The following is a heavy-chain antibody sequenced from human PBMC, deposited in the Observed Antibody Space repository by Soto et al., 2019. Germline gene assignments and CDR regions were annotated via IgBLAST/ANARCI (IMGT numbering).Heavy chain of an antibody. D-gene: IGHD1-1*01. CDR3: ARVLGWATTDGWFDP. Sequence: QVQLQQWGAGLLKPSETLSLTCAVYGGSFSGYYWSWIRQPPGKGLEWIGEINHSGSTNYNPSLKSRVTISVDTSKNQFSLKLSSVTAADTAVYYCARVLGWATTDGWFDPWGQGTLVTVSS. CDR2: INHSGST. J-gene: IGHJ5*02. V-gene: IGHV4-34*01. CDR1: GGSFSGYY.